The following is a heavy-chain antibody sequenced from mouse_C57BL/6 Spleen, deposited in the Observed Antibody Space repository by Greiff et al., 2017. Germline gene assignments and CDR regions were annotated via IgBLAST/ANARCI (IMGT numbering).Heavy chain of an antibody. CDR3: ARSYYAMDY. CDR2: IDPSDSYT. J-gene: IGHJ4*01. CDR1: GYTFTSYW. Sequence: QVQLQQPGAELVMPGASVKLSCKASGYTFTSYWMHWVKQRPGQGLEWIGEIDPSDSYTNYNQKFKGKSTLTVDKSSSTAYMQLSSLTSEDSAVYYCARSYYAMDYWGQGTSVTVSS. V-gene: IGHV1-69*01.